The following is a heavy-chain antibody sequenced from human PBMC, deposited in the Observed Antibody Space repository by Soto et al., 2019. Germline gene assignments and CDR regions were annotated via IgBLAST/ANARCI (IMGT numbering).Heavy chain of an antibody. CDR3: AKGWNPRGIAARPYFDY. D-gene: IGHD6-6*01. Sequence: EVQLLESGGGLVQPGGSLRLSCAASGFTFSSYAMSWVRQAPGKGLEWVSAISGSGGSTYYADSVKGRFTISRDNSKNTLYLQMNSLRAEDTAVYYCAKGWNPRGIAARPYFDYWGQGTLVTVSS. CDR2: ISGSGGST. CDR1: GFTFSSYA. V-gene: IGHV3-23*01. J-gene: IGHJ4*02.